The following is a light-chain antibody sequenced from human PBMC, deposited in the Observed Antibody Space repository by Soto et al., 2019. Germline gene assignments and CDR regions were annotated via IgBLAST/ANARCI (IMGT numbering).Light chain of an antibody. CDR1: QSISSW. CDR3: QQYNSYRP. V-gene: IGKV1-5*01. CDR2: DAS. Sequence: DIQMTQSPSTLSASVGDRVTITCRASQSISSWLAWYQQKPGQAPKLLIYDASSLESGVPSRFSGSGSGTEFTLTISSRQPDDFATYYCQQYNSYRPFGQGTKVEIK. J-gene: IGKJ1*01.